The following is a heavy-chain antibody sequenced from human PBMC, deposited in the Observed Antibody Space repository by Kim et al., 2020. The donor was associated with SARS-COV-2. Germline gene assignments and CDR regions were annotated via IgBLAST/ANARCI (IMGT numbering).Heavy chain of an antibody. Sequence: TNYAQKFQGRVTMTRDTSISTAYMELSRLRSDDTAVYYCARGQLLSEFDYWGQGTLVTVSS. V-gene: IGHV1-2*02. CDR2: T. J-gene: IGHJ4*02. CDR3: ARGQLLSEFDY. D-gene: IGHD2-2*01.